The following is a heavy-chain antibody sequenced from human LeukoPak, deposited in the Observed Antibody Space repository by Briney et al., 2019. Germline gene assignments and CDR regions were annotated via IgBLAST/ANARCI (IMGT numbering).Heavy chain of an antibody. CDR3: AKSHGDYGLLDY. D-gene: IGHD4-17*01. Sequence: ASVKVSCKVSGYSLADLSLHWVRQAPGKGLEWMGGFDPEDGEPIYAQKFQGRLSMTEDTSKDTGYMELRTLRSEDTALYYCAKSHGDYGLLDYWGQGTLVTVSS. J-gene: IGHJ4*02. CDR1: GYSLADLS. CDR2: FDPEDGEP. V-gene: IGHV1-24*01.